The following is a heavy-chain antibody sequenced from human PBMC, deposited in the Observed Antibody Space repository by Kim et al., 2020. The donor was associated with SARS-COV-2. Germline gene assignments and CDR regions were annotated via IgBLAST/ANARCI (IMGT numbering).Heavy chain of an antibody. J-gene: IGHJ4*02. CDR3: ARHSSGREIDY. D-gene: IGHD6-19*01. Sequence: KYSQKFQGRVTITRDTSASTAYMELSSLRSEDTAVYYCARHSSGREIDYWGQGTLVTVSS. V-gene: IGHV1-3*01.